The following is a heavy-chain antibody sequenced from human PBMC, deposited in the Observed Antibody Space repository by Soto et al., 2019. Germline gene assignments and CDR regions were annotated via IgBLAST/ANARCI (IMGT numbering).Heavy chain of an antibody. V-gene: IGHV1-69*13. CDR3: ASSGDCTIYYYYGMGV. D-gene: IGHD2-21*02. J-gene: IGHJ6*02. CDR1: GGTFSSYA. Sequence: AVSVKVSCKASGGTFSSYAISWVREAPGQGREWMGGIIPIFATANYAEQSHGRGTITADESPCQAYMVLGGVRSERTAPYHGASSGDCTIYYYYGMGVWGQGTTVTVSS. CDR2: IIPIFATA.